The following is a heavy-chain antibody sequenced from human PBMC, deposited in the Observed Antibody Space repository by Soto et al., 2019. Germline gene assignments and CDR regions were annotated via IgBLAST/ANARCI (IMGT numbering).Heavy chain of an antibody. CDR2: ISSSSSYI. CDR3: ARGSAWDYYDSSGYYYYYGMDV. V-gene: IGHV3-21*01. Sequence: EVQLVESGGGLVKPGGSLRLSCAASGFTFSSYSMNWVRQAPGKGLEWVSSISSSSSYIYYADSVKGRFTISRDNAKNSLYLQMNSLRAEDTAVYYCARGSAWDYYDSSGYYYYYGMDVWGQGTTVTVSS. J-gene: IGHJ6*02. D-gene: IGHD3-22*01. CDR1: GFTFSSYS.